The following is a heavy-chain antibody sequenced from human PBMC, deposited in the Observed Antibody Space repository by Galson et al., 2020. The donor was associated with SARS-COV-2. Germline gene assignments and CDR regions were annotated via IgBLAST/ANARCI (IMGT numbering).Heavy chain of an antibody. Sequence: SETLSLTCTVSGGSISSGGSYWSWIRQLPGKGLEWIAYIYYSGSTYYNPSLKSRVTISVDTSKNQFSLKLSSVTAADTAVYYCAKGPKYYDGSGNYYPYYFDYWGQGSLVTVSS. J-gene: IGHJ4*02. CDR3: AKGPKYYDGSGNYYPYYFDY. CDR2: IYYSGST. CDR1: GGSISSGGSY. D-gene: IGHD3-10*01. V-gene: IGHV4-31*03.